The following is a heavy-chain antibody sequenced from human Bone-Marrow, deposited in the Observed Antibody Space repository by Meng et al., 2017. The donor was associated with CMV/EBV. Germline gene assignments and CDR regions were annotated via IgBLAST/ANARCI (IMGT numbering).Heavy chain of an antibody. D-gene: IGHD3-10*01. Sequence: GGCLRLSCAASGFTFSSHAMHWVRQAPGKGLEWVALISYDGSNKYYADSVKGRFTTSRDNSKNTLFLQMNSLRAEDTAVYFCARDYYQYYFDYWGQGTLVTVPS. V-gene: IGHV3-30-3*01. CDR1: GFTFSSHA. CDR3: ARDYYQYYFDY. J-gene: IGHJ4*02. CDR2: ISYDGSNK.